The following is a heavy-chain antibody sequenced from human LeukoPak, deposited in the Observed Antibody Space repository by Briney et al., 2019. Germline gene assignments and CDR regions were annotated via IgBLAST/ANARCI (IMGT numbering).Heavy chain of an antibody. Sequence: SVKVSCKASGYTFTSYGISWVRQAPGQGLEWMGWIIAYNGNTNYAQKLQGRVTMITDTSTSTAYKELSSLRADDTAVYDCARHAGYSYGYKGGDYFDYWGQGTLVSVSS. J-gene: IGHJ4*02. V-gene: IGHV1-18*01. CDR2: IIAYNGNT. D-gene: IGHD5-18*01. CDR3: ARHAGYSYGYKGGDYFDY. CDR1: GYTFTSYG.